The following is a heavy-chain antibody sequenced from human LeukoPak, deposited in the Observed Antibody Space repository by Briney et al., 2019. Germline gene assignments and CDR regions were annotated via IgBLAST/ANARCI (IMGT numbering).Heavy chain of an antibody. CDR3: ARDGGYSSSWSVFDY. CDR2: IYYSGST. CDR1: GGSISSSSYY. Sequence: SETLSLTCTVSGGSISSSSYYWGWIRQPPGKGLEWIGSIYYSGSTYYNPSLKSRATISVDTSKNQFSLKLSSVTAADTAVYYCARDGGYSSSWSVFDYWGQGTLVTVSS. V-gene: IGHV4-39*07. D-gene: IGHD6-13*01. J-gene: IGHJ4*02.